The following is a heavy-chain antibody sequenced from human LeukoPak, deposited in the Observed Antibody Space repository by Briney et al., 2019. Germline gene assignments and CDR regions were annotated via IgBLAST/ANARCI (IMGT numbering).Heavy chain of an antibody. CDR1: GFTFSDYY. D-gene: IGHD5-18*01. J-gene: IGHJ3*02. CDR2: ISSSGSTI. V-gene: IGHV3-11*04. CDR3: ARAHLRGYSYGYDAFDI. Sequence: PGGSLRLSCAASGFTFSDYYMSWIRQAPGKGLEWVSYISSSGSTIYYADSVKGRFTISRDNAKNSLYLQMNSLRAEETAVYYCARAHLRGYSYGYDAFDIWGQGTMVTVSS.